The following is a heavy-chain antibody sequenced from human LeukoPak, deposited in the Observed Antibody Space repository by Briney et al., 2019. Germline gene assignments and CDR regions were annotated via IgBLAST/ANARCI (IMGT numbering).Heavy chain of an antibody. CDR2: MNPNSDNT. CDR3: ARARTPLIAAAGTHYYYGMDV. Sequence: GASVKVSCKASGYSFTSYDISWVRQATGQGLEWMGWMNPNSDNTGYAQKFQGRVTMTRNTSISTAYMELSSLGSDDTAVYYCARARTPLIAAAGTHYYYGMDVWGQGTTVTVSS. CDR1: GYSFTSYD. V-gene: IGHV1-8*01. J-gene: IGHJ6*02. D-gene: IGHD6-13*01.